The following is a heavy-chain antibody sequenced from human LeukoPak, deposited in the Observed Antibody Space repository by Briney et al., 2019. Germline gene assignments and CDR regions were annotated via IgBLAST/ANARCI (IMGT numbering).Heavy chain of an antibody. CDR1: GGSISSSSYY. CDR3: ARLGYDSSAKADY. D-gene: IGHD3-22*01. CDR2: IYYSGST. V-gene: IGHV4-39*07. Sequence: SETLSLTCTVSGGSISSSSYYWGWIRQPPGKGLEWIGSIYYSGSTYYNPSLKSRVTISVDRSKNQFSLKLSSVTAADTAVYYCARLGYDSSAKADYWGQGTLVTVSS. J-gene: IGHJ4*02.